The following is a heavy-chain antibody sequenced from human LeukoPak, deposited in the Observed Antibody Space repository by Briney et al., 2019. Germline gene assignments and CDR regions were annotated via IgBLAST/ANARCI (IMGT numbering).Heavy chain of an antibody. V-gene: IGHV4-39*02. J-gene: IGHJ5*02. CDR1: GGSFSSSGYY. Sequence: SETLSLTCTVSGGSFSSSGYYWGWIRQPPGKGLEYIGTIYYSGSTYYNPSLKSRVTISVDTSRNHFSLQMRTVTAADTAVYYCVRGGYSSSWYGLRLSARKNTNWFDPWGQGTLVTVSS. D-gene: IGHD6-13*01. CDR2: IYYSGST. CDR3: VRGGYSSSWYGLRLSARKNTNWFDP.